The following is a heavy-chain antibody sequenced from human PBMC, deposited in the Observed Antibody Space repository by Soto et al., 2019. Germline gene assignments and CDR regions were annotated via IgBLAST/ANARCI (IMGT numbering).Heavy chain of an antibody. V-gene: IGHV1-3*01. D-gene: IGHD6-19*01. CDR2: INAGNGNT. CDR1: GYTFTSYA. CDR3: ARDMDAAGPSLYGMDV. J-gene: IGHJ6*02. Sequence: GASVKVSCKASGYTFTSYAMHWVRQAPGQRLEWMGWINAGNGNTKYSQKFQGRVTITRDTSASTAYMELSSLRSEDTAVYYCARDMDAAGPSLYGMDVWGQGTTVTVSS.